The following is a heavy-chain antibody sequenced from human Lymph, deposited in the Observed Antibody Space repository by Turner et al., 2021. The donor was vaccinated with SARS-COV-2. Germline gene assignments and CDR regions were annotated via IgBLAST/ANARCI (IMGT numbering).Heavy chain of an antibody. D-gene: IGHD3-10*01. V-gene: IGHV4-39*01. CDR3: ARLVRRAEYYFDY. J-gene: IGHJ4*02. Sequence: QLQLQESGPGLVKPSETLSLTCTVSVGSISSSSYYWGWIRQPPGKGLEWIGNNYYSGSAYYNPSLKSRVTISVDTSKNQFSLKLSSVTAADTAVYYCARLVRRAEYYFDYWGQGTLVTVSS. CDR2: NYYSGSA. CDR1: VGSISSSSYY.